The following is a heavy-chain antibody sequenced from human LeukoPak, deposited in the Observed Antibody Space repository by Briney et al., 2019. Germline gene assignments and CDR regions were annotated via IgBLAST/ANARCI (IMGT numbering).Heavy chain of an antibody. CDR3: ARDYYDSSGYYSHAFDI. CDR2: ISGYNGNT. CDR1: GYTFTLYG. V-gene: IGHV1-18*01. J-gene: IGHJ3*02. D-gene: IGHD3-22*01. Sequence: ASVKVSCKASGYTFTLYGITWVRQAPGQGFEWMGWISGYNGNTNYAQNFQGRVIMTTDTSTSTAYMELRSLRSDDTAVYYCARDYYDSSGYYSHAFDIWGQGTMVTVSS.